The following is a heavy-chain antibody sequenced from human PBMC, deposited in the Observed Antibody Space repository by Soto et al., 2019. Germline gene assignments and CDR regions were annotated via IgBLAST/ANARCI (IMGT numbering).Heavy chain of an antibody. CDR1: GFTFTSYE. J-gene: IGHJ3*02. CDR2: ISSSVNTI. V-gene: IGHV3-48*03. Sequence: XGSLRLSCAASGFTFTSYEMNWVRQAPGKGLEWVSYISSSVNTIYYADSVKGRFTISRVNAKSSLYLQMDSLRAEDTAVYYCARDQGDAFDIWGQGTMVTVSS. CDR3: ARDQGDAFDI.